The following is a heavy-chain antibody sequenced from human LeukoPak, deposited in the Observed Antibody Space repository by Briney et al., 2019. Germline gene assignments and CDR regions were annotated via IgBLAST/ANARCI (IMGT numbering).Heavy chain of an antibody. Sequence: GRSLRLSCAASGFTFDDYAMHWVRQAPGKGLEWVAVISYDGSNKYYADSVKGRFTISRDNSKNTLYLQMNSLRAEDTAVYYCAKDRGGYCSSTSCYAGRFDPWGQGTLVTVSS. J-gene: IGHJ5*02. CDR1: GFTFDDYA. D-gene: IGHD2-2*01. V-gene: IGHV3-30*18. CDR3: AKDRGGYCSSTSCYAGRFDP. CDR2: ISYDGSNK.